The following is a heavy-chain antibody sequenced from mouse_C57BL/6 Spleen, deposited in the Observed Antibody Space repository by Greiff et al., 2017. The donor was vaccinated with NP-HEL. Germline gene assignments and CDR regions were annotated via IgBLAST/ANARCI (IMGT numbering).Heavy chain of an antibody. J-gene: IGHJ1*03. D-gene: IGHD1-1*01. V-gene: IGHV1-39*01. CDR2: INPNYGTT. CDR3: AREDYGSSPFYWYFDV. CDR1: GYSFTDYN. Sequence: VQLQQSGPELVKPGASVKISCKASGYSFTDYNMNWVKQSNGKSLEWIGVINPNYGTTSYNQKFKGKATLTVDQSSSTAYMQLNSLTSEDSAVYYCAREDYGSSPFYWYFDVWGTGTTVTVSS.